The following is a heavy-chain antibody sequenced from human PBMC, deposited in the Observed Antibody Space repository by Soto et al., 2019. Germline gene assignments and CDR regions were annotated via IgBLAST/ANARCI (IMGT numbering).Heavy chain of an antibody. CDR2: IIPIFGTA. D-gene: IGHD1-26*01. CDR3: ARDLGSGSYPRSFQH. Sequence: ASVKVSCKASGGTFSSYAISWVRQAPGQGLEWMGGIIPIFGTANYAQKFQGRVTITADESTSTAYMELSSLRSEDTAVYYCARDLGSGSYPRSFQHWGQGTLVTVSS. V-gene: IGHV1-69*13. J-gene: IGHJ1*01. CDR1: GGTFSSYA.